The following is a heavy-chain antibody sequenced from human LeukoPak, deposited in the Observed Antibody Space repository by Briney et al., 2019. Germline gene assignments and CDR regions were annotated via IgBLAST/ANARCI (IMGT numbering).Heavy chain of an antibody. J-gene: IGHJ4*02. Sequence: GGSLRLSCAASGFTVSSNYMDWVRQAPGKGLKWVSVIYSGGSTYYADSVKGRFTISRDNSKNTLYLQMNSLRVEDTAVYYCARGCSDKKCYIHYWGQGTLVTVSS. D-gene: IGHD2-15*01. CDR2: IYSGGST. CDR3: ARGCSDKKCYIHY. V-gene: IGHV3-53*01. CDR1: GFTVSSNY.